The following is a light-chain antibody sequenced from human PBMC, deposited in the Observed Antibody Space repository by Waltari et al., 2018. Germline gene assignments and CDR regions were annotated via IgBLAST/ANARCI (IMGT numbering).Light chain of an antibody. Sequence: YVLKQPPSVSVAPGQTAIISCGGQNIEKKTVQWYQQSPGQAPVLVMSFDDDRPSGIPERFSASKSGDTATLTVTNVEAGDEADFYCQVWDDTDDHVIFGGGTKLTVL. V-gene: IGLV3-21*04. J-gene: IGLJ2*01. CDR3: QVWDDTDDHVI. CDR1: NIEKKT. CDR2: FDD.